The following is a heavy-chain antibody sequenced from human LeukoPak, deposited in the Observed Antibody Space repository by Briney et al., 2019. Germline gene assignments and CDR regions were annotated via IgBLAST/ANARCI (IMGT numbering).Heavy chain of an antibody. D-gene: IGHD6-13*01. CDR1: GFTFSSYA. CDR3: AKGHERQLALSDY. Sequence: GGSLRLSCAASGFTFSSYAMSWVRQAPGKGLEWVSAISGSGGSTYYGDSVKGRFTISRDNSKNTLYLQMNSLRAEDTAVYYCAKGHERQLALSDYWGQGTLVTVSS. V-gene: IGHV3-23*01. J-gene: IGHJ4*02. CDR2: ISGSGGST.